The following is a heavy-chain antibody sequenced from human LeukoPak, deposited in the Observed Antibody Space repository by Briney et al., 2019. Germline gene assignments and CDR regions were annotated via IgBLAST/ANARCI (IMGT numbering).Heavy chain of an antibody. Sequence: SETLSLTCTVSGGSIRNYYWSWIRQPPGKGLEWIGYIYYSGSTNYNPSLESRVTISVDTSKNQFSLKLSSVTAADTAVYYCARVKRQLVWGQYYFDYWGQGTLVTVSS. J-gene: IGHJ4*02. CDR3: ARVKRQLVWGQYYFDY. CDR1: GGSIRNYY. V-gene: IGHV4-59*01. CDR2: IYYSGST. D-gene: IGHD6-13*01.